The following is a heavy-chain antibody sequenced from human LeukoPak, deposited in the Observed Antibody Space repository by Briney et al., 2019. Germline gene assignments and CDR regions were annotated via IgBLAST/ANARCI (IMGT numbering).Heavy chain of an antibody. CDR2: INPSGGST. V-gene: IGHV1-46*01. D-gene: IGHD3-10*01. CDR1: GYTFTSYY. CDR3: AREGGYGSGSYYVWFDP. Sequence: ASVKVSCKASGYTFTSYYMHWVRQATGQGLEWMGIINPSGGSTSYAQKFQGRVTMTRDMSTSTVYMELSSLRSEDTAVYYCAREGGYGSGSYYVWFDPWGQGTLVTVSS. J-gene: IGHJ5*02.